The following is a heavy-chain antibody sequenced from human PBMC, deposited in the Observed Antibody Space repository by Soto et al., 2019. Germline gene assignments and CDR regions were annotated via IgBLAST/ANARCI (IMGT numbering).Heavy chain of an antibody. Sequence: GGSLRLSCAASGFTFSSYSMNWVRQAPGKGLEWVSSISSSSSYIYYADSVKGRFTISRDNAKNSLYLQMNSLRAEDTAVYYCARDRGYSNLRGYYYGMDVWGQGTTVTVSS. CDR2: ISSSSSYI. CDR3: ARDRGYSNLRGYYYGMDV. J-gene: IGHJ6*02. CDR1: GFTFSSYS. V-gene: IGHV3-21*01. D-gene: IGHD4-4*01.